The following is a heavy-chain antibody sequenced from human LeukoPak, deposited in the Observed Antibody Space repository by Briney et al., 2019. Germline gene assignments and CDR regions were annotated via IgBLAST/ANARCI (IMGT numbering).Heavy chain of an antibody. CDR3: ARGLSIVVVVAATQDYYYGMDV. CDR1: GYTFTTYE. D-gene: IGHD2-15*01. J-gene: IGHJ6*02. V-gene: IGHV1-8*02. Sequence: APQKVSFKASGYTFTTYEVYKERHATGQRRVWMGWGKHKSGKTGYAQKFQGRVTMTRNTSISTAYMELSSLRSEDTAVYYCARGLSIVVVVAATQDYYYGMDVWGQGTTVTVSS. CDR2: GKHKSGKT.